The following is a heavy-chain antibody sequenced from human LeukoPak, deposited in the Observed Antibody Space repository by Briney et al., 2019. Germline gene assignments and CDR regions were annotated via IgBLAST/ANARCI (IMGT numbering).Heavy chain of an antibody. D-gene: IGHD1-7*01. Sequence: SETLSLTCTVSGGSISSSSYYWGWIRRPPGKGLEWIGSIYYSGSTYYNPSLKSRVTISVDTSKNQFSLKLSSVTAADTAVYYCASRDWNYVLEFDPWGQGTLVTVSS. CDR2: IYYSGST. J-gene: IGHJ5*02. CDR3: ASRDWNYVLEFDP. V-gene: IGHV4-39*07. CDR1: GGSISSSSYY.